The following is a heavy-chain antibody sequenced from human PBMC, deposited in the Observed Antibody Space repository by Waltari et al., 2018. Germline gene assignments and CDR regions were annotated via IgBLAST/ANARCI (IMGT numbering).Heavy chain of an antibody. V-gene: IGHV3-23*01. CDR2: ISGSVGRT. Sequence: EVQLLESGGGLVQPGGSLRLSCAASGFTFSSYAMSWVRQAPGKGLEWVSAISGSVGRTDEADSVKGRFTISGDNSKNTLYLQMNSLRAEDTAVYYCANSTTLGGWGQGTLVTVSS. CDR1: GFTFSSYA. J-gene: IGHJ4*02. D-gene: IGHD4-17*01. CDR3: ANSTTLGG.